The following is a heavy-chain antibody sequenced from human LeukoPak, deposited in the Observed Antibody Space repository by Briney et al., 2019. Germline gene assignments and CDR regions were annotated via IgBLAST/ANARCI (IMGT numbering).Heavy chain of an antibody. D-gene: IGHD4-17*01. CDR1: GGSISSYY. Sequence: SETLSLTCTVSGGSISSYYWTWIRQPAGKGLEWIGRIYTTGSTNYNPSLKSRGTMSVDTSENQFSLKLSSVTAADTAVYYCARGSGDYLYYYYYYMDVWGKGTTITVSS. CDR2: IYTTGST. CDR3: ARGSGDYLYYYYYYMDV. V-gene: IGHV4-4*07. J-gene: IGHJ6*03.